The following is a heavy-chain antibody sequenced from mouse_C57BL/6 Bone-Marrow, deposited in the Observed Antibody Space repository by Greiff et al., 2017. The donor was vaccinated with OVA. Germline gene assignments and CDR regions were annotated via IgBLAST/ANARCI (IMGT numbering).Heavy chain of an antibody. Sequence: VNVVESGAELVKPGASVKMSCKASGYTFTSYWITWVKQRPGQGLEWIGDIYPGSGSTNYNEKFKSKATLTVDTSSSTAYMQLSSLTSEDSAVYYCARRSSGYWGQGTTLTVSS. CDR2: IYPGSGST. CDR3: ARRSSGY. J-gene: IGHJ2*01. D-gene: IGHD3-2*02. V-gene: IGHV1-55*01. CDR1: GYTFTSYW.